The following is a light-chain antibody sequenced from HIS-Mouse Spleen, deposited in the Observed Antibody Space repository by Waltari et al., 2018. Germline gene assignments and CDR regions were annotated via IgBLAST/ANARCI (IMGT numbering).Light chain of an antibody. CDR3: YSTDSSGNHRV. J-gene: IGLJ2*01. Sequence: SYELTQPPSASVSPGQTARITCSGDAFPNKYAYWYQQKSGQAPGLVIYEDSKRPSGIPGRFSGSSSGTMATLTISGGQVEDEADYYCYSTDSSGNHRVFGGGTKLTVL. V-gene: IGLV3-10*01. CDR2: EDS. CDR1: AFPNKY.